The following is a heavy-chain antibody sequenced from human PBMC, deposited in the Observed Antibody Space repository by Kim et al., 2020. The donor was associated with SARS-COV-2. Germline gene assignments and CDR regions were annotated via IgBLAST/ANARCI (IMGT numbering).Heavy chain of an antibody. CDR3: TKGEGVTTLFNY. V-gene: IGHV3-43*02. J-gene: IGHJ4*02. Sequence: GGSLRLSCAASGFTFDDYAMHWVRQAPGKGLEWVSLISGDGGSTYYADSVKGRFTISRDNTKNSLYLQMNSLRTEDTALYYCTKGEGVTTLFNYWGQGTLGAVSS. CDR2: ISGDGGST. CDR1: GFTFDDYA. D-gene: IGHD4-17*01.